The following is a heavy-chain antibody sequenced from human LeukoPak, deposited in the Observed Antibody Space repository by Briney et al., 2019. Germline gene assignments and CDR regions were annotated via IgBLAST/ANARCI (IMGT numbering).Heavy chain of an antibody. J-gene: IGHJ4*02. V-gene: IGHV3-53*01. CDR2: IYSGGST. CDR1: GVPGKCHY. CDR3: ARAIRGGGWSPFDY. Sequence: GSLKPLWGAPGVPGKCHYMSLVPQAPGEGAGVVSVIYSGGSTYYADSVKGRFTISRDNSKNTLYLQMNSLRAEDTAVYYCARAIRGGGWSPFDYWGQGTLVTVSS. D-gene: IGHD3-10*01.